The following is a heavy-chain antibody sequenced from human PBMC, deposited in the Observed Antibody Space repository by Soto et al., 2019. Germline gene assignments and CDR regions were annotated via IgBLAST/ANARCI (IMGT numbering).Heavy chain of an antibody. D-gene: IGHD2-21*02. V-gene: IGHV1-46*01. CDR2: INPSGGST. CDR3: ARGVEYCGGDCYTGYDYFDY. Sequence: ASVKVSCKASRYTFTSYYMHWVRHAPGQGLEWMGIINPSGGSTSYAQKFQGRVTMTRDTSTSTVYMELSSLRSEDTAVYYCARGVEYCGGDCYTGYDYFDYWGQGTLVTVSS. J-gene: IGHJ4*02. CDR1: RYTFTSYY.